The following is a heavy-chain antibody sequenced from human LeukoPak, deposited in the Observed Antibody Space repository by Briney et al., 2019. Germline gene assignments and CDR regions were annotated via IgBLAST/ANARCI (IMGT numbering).Heavy chain of an antibody. V-gene: IGHV4-39*01. CDR2: MYYTGSA. CDR1: AASMTVSSYY. J-gene: IGHJ4*01. CDR3: VAILRFPQQLVLTYFDY. Sequence: SETLSLTCRVSAASMTVSSYYWAWLRQPPGQGLEWIGSMYYTGSAYYNSSLESRLTISLHTSKSQFSLGINYVSPAPWAIFYCVAILRFPQQLVLTYFDYWGRGTLVTVSS. D-gene: IGHD6-13*01.